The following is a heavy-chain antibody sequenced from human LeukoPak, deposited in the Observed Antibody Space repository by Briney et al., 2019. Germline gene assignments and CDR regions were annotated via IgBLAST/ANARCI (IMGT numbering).Heavy chain of an antibody. CDR2: INPNSGGT. Sequence: ASVKVSCKASGYTFTGYYMHWVRQAPGQGLEWMGWINPNSGGTNYAQKFQGRVTMTRDTSISTAYMELSRLRSDDTAVYYCAFTPPANYYGSGRAFDIWGQGTMVTVSS. D-gene: IGHD3-10*01. J-gene: IGHJ3*02. CDR3: AFTPPANYYGSGRAFDI. V-gene: IGHV1-2*02. CDR1: GYTFTGYY.